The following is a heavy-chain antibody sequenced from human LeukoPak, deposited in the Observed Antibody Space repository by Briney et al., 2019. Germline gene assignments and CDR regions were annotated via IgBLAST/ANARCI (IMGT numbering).Heavy chain of an antibody. Sequence: ASVKVSCKASGYTFTGYYMHWVRQAPGQGLEWMGWINPNSGGTNYAQKFQGRVTMTRDTSISTAYMELSRLRSDDTAVYYCARDPGCSKWEGYFDYWGQGTLVTVSS. CDR2: INPNSGGT. D-gene: IGHD1-26*01. CDR3: ARDPGCSKWEGYFDY. CDR1: GYTFTGYY. J-gene: IGHJ4*02. V-gene: IGHV1-2*02.